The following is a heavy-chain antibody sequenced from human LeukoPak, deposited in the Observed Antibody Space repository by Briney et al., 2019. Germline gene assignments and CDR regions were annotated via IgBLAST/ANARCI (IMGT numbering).Heavy chain of an antibody. D-gene: IGHD7-27*01. V-gene: IGHV1-69*05. Sequence: SVKVSCKASGGTFSSYAISWVRQAPGQGLEWMGRIIPIFGTANYAQKFQGRVTITTDESTSTAYMELSSLRSEDTAVYYCARGLSWGSAEFDYWGQGTLVTVSS. CDR1: GGTFSSYA. CDR3: ARGLSWGSAEFDY. J-gene: IGHJ4*02. CDR2: IIPIFGTA.